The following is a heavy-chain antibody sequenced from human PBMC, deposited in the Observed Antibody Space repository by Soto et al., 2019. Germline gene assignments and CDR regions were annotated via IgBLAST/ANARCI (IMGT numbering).Heavy chain of an antibody. CDR3: ARSIVVVVADAYYFDY. Sequence: GGSLRLSCAASGFTFSSYWMSWVRQAPGKGLEWVANIKQDGSERYYVDSVKGRFTISRDNAKNSLYLQMNSLRAEDTAVYYCARSIVVVVADAYYFDYWGQGTLVTVSS. D-gene: IGHD2-15*01. CDR2: IKQDGSER. CDR1: GFTFSSYW. V-gene: IGHV3-7*01. J-gene: IGHJ4*02.